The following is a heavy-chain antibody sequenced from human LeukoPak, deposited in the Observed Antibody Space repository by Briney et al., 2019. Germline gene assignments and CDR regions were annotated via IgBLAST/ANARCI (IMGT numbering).Heavy chain of an antibody. CDR1: GFTFSSYS. V-gene: IGHV3-21*01. Sequence: TGGSLRLSCAASGFTFSSYSMNWVRQAPGKGLEWVSSISSSSSYIYYADSVKGRFTISRDNAKNSLYLQMNSLRAEDTAVYYCARARARDGYNIDYWGRGTLVTVSS. CDR3: ARARARDGYNIDY. J-gene: IGHJ4*02. D-gene: IGHD5-24*01. CDR2: ISSSSSYI.